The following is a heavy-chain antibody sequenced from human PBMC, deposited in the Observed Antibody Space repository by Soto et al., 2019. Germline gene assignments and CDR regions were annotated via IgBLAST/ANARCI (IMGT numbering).Heavy chain of an antibody. CDR2: IIPIFGTA. V-gene: IGHV1-69*06. Sequence: QVQLVQSGAEVKKPESSVKVSCKASGGTFSSYAISWVRQAPGQGLEWMGGIIPIFGTANYAQKFQGRVTITADKSTSTAYMELSSLKSEDTAVYYCARVRCSSTSCPRGWFDPWGQGTLVTVSS. D-gene: IGHD2-2*01. J-gene: IGHJ5*02. CDR1: GGTFSSYA. CDR3: ARVRCSSTSCPRGWFDP.